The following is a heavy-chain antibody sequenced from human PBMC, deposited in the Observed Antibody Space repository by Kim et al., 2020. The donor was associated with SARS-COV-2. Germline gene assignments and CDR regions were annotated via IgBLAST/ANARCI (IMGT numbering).Heavy chain of an antibody. J-gene: IGHJ4*02. CDR1: GFTFNSYW. Sequence: GGSLRLSCAGSGFTFNSYWMHWVRQAPGKGLVWVSRVNSDGSSTTYADSVKGRFTIYRDNGKNTLYLQMNSLRTEDTAVYYCVRNSPTAYYWAQGTL. CDR2: VNSDGSST. CDR3: VRNSPTAYY. D-gene: IGHD2-21*02. V-gene: IGHV3-74*01.